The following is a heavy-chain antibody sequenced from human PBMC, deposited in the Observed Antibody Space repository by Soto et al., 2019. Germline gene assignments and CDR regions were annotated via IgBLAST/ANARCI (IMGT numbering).Heavy chain of an antibody. CDR1: GGTFSSYA. J-gene: IGHJ6*02. D-gene: IGHD3-10*01. V-gene: IGHV1-69*13. CDR3: ARDLGVAGKRVMDV. CDR2: IIPIFGTA. Sequence: ASVKVSCKASGGTFSSYAISWVRQAPGQGLEWMGGIIPIFGTANYAQKFQGRVTITADESTSTAYMELSSLRSEDTAVYYCARDLGVAGKRVMDVWGQGTTVTVSS.